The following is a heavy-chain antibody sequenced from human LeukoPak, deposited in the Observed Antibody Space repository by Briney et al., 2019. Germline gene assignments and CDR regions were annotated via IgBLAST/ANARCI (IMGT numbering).Heavy chain of an antibody. D-gene: IGHD4-17*01. V-gene: IGHV4-38-2*02. Sequence: SETLSLTCSVSGYSISSGYYWGWTRQPPGKGLEWIGNSLHSGNTFYNPSLKSRVTISLDTSKNQLSMKLSSVTAADTAVYYCAMITVTTGVDSWGQETLVTVSS. CDR2: SLHSGNT. J-gene: IGHJ4*02. CDR3: AMITVTTGVDS. CDR1: GYSISSGYY.